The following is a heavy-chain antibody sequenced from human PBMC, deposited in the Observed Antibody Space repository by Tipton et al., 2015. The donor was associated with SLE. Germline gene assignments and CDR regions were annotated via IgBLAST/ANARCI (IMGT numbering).Heavy chain of an antibody. CDR1: GFTFNNYE. J-gene: IGHJ6*02. CDR3: ARGTGRFYYYYGMDV. V-gene: IGHV3-48*03. D-gene: IGHD2-8*02. Sequence: SLRLSCATTGFTFNNYEMNWVRQAPGKGLEWVSYISSSGSSKYYADSLEGRFTISRDNIENSLYLHMHSLRAEDTAVYYCARGTGRFYYYYGMDVWGQGTPVTVSS. CDR2: ISSSGSSK.